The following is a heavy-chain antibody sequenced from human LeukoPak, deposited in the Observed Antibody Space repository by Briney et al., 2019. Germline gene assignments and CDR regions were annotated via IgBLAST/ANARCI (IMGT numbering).Heavy chain of an antibody. CDR1: GFIFSNYA. J-gene: IGHJ4*02. CDR2: INAVNANT. CDR3: AKQFLGAN. V-gene: IGHV3-23*01. Sequence: GGSLILSCAASGFIFSNYAMTWVRQAPGKGLEYVATINAVNANTYYADSVKGGFTVSRDNNENTRYMQMKSQRAEETGVYYGAKQFLGANWAQGTLVTVSS. D-gene: IGHD4/OR15-4a*01.